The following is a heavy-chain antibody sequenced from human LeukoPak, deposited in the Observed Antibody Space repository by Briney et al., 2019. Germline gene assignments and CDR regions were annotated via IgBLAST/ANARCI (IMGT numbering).Heavy chain of an antibody. CDR1: GGSISSSSYY. V-gene: IGHV4-39*07. J-gene: IGHJ4*02. Sequence: SETLSLTCTVSGGSISSSSYYWGWIRQPPGKGLEWIGSIYYSGSTYYNPSLKSRVTISVDTSKNQFSLKLSSVTAADTAVYYCASGPIRWSTVTYFDYWGQGTLVTVSS. D-gene: IGHD4-17*01. CDR3: ASGPIRWSTVTYFDY. CDR2: IYYSGST.